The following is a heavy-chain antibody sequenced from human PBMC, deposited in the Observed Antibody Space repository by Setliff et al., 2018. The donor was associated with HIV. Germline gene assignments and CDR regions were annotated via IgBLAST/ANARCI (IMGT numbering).Heavy chain of an antibody. V-gene: IGHV4-59*12. Sequence: SETLSLTCTVSGGSISNYYWSWIRQSPGRALEWIGYIYSSGSTIYNPSLKSRVTIELATPKIQIFLKLTSVTAADTAVYHCARGDRGGGYNYGGFWFDPWGQGTLVTVSS. D-gene: IGHD5-18*01. CDR2: IYSSGST. J-gene: IGHJ5*02. CDR3: ARGDRGGGYNYGGFWFDP. CDR1: GGSISNYY.